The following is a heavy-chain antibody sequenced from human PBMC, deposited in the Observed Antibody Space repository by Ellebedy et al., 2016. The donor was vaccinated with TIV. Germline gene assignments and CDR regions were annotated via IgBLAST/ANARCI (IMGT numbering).Heavy chain of an antibody. D-gene: IGHD2-8*01. CDR2: IYYSGST. CDR3: ARLMMTWFDP. V-gene: IGHV4-39*01. Sequence: SETLSLTXTVSGGSISSSSYYWGWIRQPPGKGLEWIGSIYYSGSTYYNPSLKSRVTISVDTSKNQFSLKLSPVTAADTAVYYCARLMMTWFDPWGQGTLVTVSS. J-gene: IGHJ5*02. CDR1: GGSISSSSYY.